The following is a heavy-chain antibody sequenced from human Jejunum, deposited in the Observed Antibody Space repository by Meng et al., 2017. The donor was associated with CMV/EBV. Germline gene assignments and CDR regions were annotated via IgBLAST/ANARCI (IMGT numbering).Heavy chain of an antibody. V-gene: IGHV4-59*01. CDR1: GGSISNYF. J-gene: IGHJ6*02. D-gene: IGHD1-1*01. Sequence: GGSISNYFWSWIRQPPRQGLEWIGYIYYSGSTYYNPSLKSRVTVSVDTSKNQFSLKLSSLTAADTAVYYCARTSYTNYNYYATDVWGQGTTVTVSS. CDR3: ARTSYTNYNYYATDV. CDR2: IYYSGST.